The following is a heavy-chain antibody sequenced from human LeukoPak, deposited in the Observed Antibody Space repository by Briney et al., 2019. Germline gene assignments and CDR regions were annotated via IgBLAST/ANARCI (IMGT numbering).Heavy chain of an antibody. Sequence: GGSLRLSCAASGFTFYSYGMHWVRQAPGKGLEWVAVISHDGSNIHYGDSVKGRFTIFRDNSKNTVYLQMNSLRVEDTAVYYCAKSLYGGCDYWGQGTVVTVSS. V-gene: IGHV3-30*18. D-gene: IGHD3-16*02. CDR1: GFTFYSYG. CDR3: AKSLYGGCDY. J-gene: IGHJ4*02. CDR2: ISHDGSNI.